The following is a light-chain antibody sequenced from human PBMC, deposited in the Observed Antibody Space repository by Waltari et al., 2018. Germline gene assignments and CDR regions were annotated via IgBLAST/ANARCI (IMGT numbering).Light chain of an antibody. CDR1: QDITKS. J-gene: IGKJ4*01. V-gene: IGKV1-NL1*01. CDR3: QQYFSVPLT. Sequence: CRASQDITKSLTVYQHKLGRAPKLLIYATSKLEGGVPARFSGRGSGTTYTLTIDSLQSDDSASYFCQQYFSVPLTFGGGSKIEI. CDR2: ATS.